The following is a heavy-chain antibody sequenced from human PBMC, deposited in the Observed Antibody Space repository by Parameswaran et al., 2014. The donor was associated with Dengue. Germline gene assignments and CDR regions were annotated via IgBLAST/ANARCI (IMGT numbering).Heavy chain of an antibody. Sequence: SETLSLTCAVYGGSFSGYYWSWIRQPPGKGLEWIGEINHSGSTNYNPSLKSRVTISVDTSKNQFSLKLSSVTAADTAVYYCAREIYCSSTSCPGDYWGQGTLVTVSS. V-gene: IGHV4-34*01. D-gene: IGHD2-2*01. CDR2: INHSGST. CDR1: GGSFSGYY. CDR3: AREIYCSSTSCPGDY. J-gene: IGHJ4*02.